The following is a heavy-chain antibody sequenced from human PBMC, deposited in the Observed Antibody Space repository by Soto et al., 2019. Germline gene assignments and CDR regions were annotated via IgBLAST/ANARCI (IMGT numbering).Heavy chain of an antibody. CDR3: ASTVVTGY. Sequence: EVQLVESGGGVVQPGGSLRLSCAASGFTFSSYWMHWVRQAPGKGLVWVSRINSDGSSTSYADSVKGRFTISRDNDKNTLYLQMNRLRAEDTDVYYYASTVVTGYWGQGTLVTVSS. V-gene: IGHV3-74*01. CDR2: INSDGSST. CDR1: GFTFSSYW. D-gene: IGHD2-15*01. J-gene: IGHJ4*02.